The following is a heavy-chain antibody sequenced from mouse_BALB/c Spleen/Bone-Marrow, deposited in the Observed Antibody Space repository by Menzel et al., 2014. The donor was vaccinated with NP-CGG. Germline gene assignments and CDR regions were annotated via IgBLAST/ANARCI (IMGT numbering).Heavy chain of an antibody. Sequence: EVMLVESGAELVKPGASVKLSCTASGFNIKDTYMYWVKQRPEQGLEWIGRIDPANGNTKYDPKFRDKATITADTSSNTAYLQLSSLTSEDTAVYYCARYYYGSSLFAYWGQGTLVTVSA. V-gene: IGHV14-3*02. CDR1: GFNIKDTY. J-gene: IGHJ3*01. CDR3: ARYYYGSSLFAY. CDR2: IDPANGNT. D-gene: IGHD1-1*01.